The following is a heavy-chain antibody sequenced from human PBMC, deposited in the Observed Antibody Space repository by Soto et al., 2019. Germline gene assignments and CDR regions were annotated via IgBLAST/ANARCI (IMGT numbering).Heavy chain of an antibody. V-gene: IGHV5-10-1*01. D-gene: IGHD3-22*01. CDR3: ARQIYDSDTGPNFQYYFDS. CDR1: GYSFAGYW. CDR2: IDPSDSQT. J-gene: IGHJ4*02. Sequence: GESLKIFCKGSGYSFAGYWITWVRQKPGKGLEWMGRIDPSDSQTYYSPSFRGHVTISATKSITTVFLQWSSLRASDTAMYYCARQIYDSDTGPNFQYYFDSWGQGTPVTAPQ.